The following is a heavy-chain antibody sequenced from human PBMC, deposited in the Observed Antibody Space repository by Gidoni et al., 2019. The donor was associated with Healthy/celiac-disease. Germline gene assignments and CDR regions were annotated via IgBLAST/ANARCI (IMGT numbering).Heavy chain of an antibody. CDR2: ISYDGSNK. V-gene: IGHV3-30*18. J-gene: IGHJ3*02. Sequence: QVPLAESGGGVVQPGRSLRLSCAASAFTFSSYGMHWVRQAPGKGLEWVAVISYDGSNKYYADSVKGRFTISRDNSKNTLYLQMNSLRAEDTAVYYCAKVPDRYAFDIWGQGTMVTVSS. CDR3: AKVPDRYAFDI. CDR1: AFTFSSYG.